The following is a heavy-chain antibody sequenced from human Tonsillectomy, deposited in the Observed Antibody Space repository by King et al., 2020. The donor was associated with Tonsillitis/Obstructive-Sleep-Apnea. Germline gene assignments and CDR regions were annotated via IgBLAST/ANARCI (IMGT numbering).Heavy chain of an antibody. J-gene: IGHJ4*02. CDR1: GFTFSSHS. V-gene: IGHV3-21*01. D-gene: IGHD1-1*01. Sequence: AQLVQSGGGLVKPGGSLRLSCTASGFTFSSHSMNWVRQAPGKGLEWVSSISSSSSDIYYADSVKGRFTISRDNAKNSLYLQMNSLRVEDTAVYYCARDFPERQPSDYWGQGTLVTVSS. CDR2: ISSSSSDI. CDR3: ARDFPERQPSDY.